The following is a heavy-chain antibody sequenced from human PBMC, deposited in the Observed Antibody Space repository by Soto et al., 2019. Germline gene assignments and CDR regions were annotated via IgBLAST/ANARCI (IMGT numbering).Heavy chain of an antibody. D-gene: IGHD2-15*01. Sequence: SETLSLTCTVSGGSISGYSWSWIRQPPGKGLEWIGYFFYNGSTSYNPSLKSRVTISEDTSNNQFSLKLSSVTAADTAVYYCVRLIGYCGGGNCHELHFDPWGQGNLVTVYS. CDR3: VRLIGYCGGGNCHELHFDP. V-gene: IGHV4-59*08. J-gene: IGHJ5*02. CDR1: GGSISGYS. CDR2: FFYNGST.